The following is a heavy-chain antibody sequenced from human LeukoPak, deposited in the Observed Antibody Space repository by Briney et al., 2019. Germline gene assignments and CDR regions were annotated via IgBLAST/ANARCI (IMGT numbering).Heavy chain of an antibody. CDR1: GFTFSSYS. CDR3: ARDQSYYDSSGYYSH. Sequence: GGSLRLSCAASGFTFSSYSMNWVRQAPGKGLEWVANIKQDGSEKYYVDSVEGRFTTSRDNAKNSLFLQMNSLRVEDTAVYYCARDQSYYDSSGYYSHWGQGTLVTVSS. V-gene: IGHV3-7*01. J-gene: IGHJ4*02. D-gene: IGHD3-22*01. CDR2: IKQDGSEK.